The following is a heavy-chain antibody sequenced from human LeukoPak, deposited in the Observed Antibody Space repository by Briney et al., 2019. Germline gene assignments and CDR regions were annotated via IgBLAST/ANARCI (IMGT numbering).Heavy chain of an antibody. Sequence: ASVKVSCKASGYTFTNYGISWVRQAPGQGLEWMGWISAYNGNTNYAQKLQGRVTMTTDTSTSTAYMELRSLRSDDTAVYYCARDPPRIVVVVAATNYYGMDVWGQGTTVTVSS. J-gene: IGHJ6*02. CDR3: ARDPPRIVVVVAATNYYGMDV. CDR2: ISAYNGNT. V-gene: IGHV1-18*01. CDR1: GYTFTNYG. D-gene: IGHD2-15*01.